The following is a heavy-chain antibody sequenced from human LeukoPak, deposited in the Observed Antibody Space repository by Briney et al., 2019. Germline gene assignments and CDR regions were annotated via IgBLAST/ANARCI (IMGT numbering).Heavy chain of an antibody. V-gene: IGHV4-34*01. Sequence: PSETLSLTCAVYGGSFSGYYWSWIRQPPGKGLEWIGEISHSGSTNYNPSLKSRVTISVDTSKNQFSLKLSSVTAADTAVYYCARGPRWLRYWGQGTLVTVSS. CDR1: GGSFSGYY. J-gene: IGHJ4*02. CDR3: ARGPRWLRY. D-gene: IGHD3-22*01. CDR2: ISHSGST.